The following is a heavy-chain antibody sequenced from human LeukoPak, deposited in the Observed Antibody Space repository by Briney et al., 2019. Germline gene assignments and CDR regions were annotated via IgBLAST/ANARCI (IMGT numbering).Heavy chain of an antibody. V-gene: IGHV3-64D*06. CDR3: VKGKYCSSTSCYGGYCSGGSCYPPPYYFDY. CDR1: GFTFSSYA. J-gene: IGHJ4*02. Sequence: GGPLRLSCSASGFTFSSYAMHWVRPAPGKGLEYVSAISSNGGSTYYADYVKGRFTIYRDNSKTTLYLQMSSLRAEDTAVYYCVKGKYCSSTSCYGGYCSGGSCYPPPYYFDYWGQGTLVTVSS. CDR2: ISSNGGST. D-gene: IGHD2-15*01.